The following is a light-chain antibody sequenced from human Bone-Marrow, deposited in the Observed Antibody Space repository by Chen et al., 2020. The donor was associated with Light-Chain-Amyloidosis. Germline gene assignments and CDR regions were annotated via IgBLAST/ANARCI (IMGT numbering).Light chain of an antibody. Sequence: DIVMIQVPASLAVSLGERATINCKSSQSVLYSSNNKNYLAWYQQKPGQPPKLLMSWQSTRESGVPDQFSGSGSGTDCPLTSSSLQAEDVAVYYCQQYYSIPVTFGPGTKVD. CDR1: QSVLYSSNNKNY. J-gene: IGKJ3*01. V-gene: IGKV4-1*01. CDR3: QQYYSIPVT. CDR2: WQS.